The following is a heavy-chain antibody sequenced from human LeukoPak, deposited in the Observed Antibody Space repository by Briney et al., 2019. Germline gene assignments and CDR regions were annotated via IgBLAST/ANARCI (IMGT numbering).Heavy chain of an antibody. CDR1: GFTFSSYS. J-gene: IGHJ6*03. CDR3: ASGSGSYRTPYYYMDV. V-gene: IGHV3-48*01. Sequence: GGSLRLSCAASGFTFSSYSMNWVRQAPGKGLEWVSYISSSSSTIYYADSVKGRFTISRDNAKNSLYLQMNSLRAEDTAVYYCASGSGSYRTPYYYMDVWGTGTTVTVSS. CDR2: ISSSSSTI. D-gene: IGHD3-10*01.